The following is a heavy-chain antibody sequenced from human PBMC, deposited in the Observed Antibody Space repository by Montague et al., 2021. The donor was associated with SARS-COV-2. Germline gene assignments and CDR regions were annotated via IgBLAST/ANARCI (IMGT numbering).Heavy chain of an antibody. J-gene: IGHJ6*02. Sequence: SVKVSYKASGFTFTNSAMQWVRQARGQRLEWIGWIVVGSGNTNYAQKFQERVTITRDMSTSTAYMELSSLRSEDTAVYYCAATRPMVRGPNLGYYYYYYGMDVWGQGTTVTVSS. V-gene: IGHV1-58*02. CDR1: GFTFTNSA. CDR2: IVVGSGNT. D-gene: IGHD3-10*01. CDR3: AATRPMVRGPNLGYYYYYYGMDV.